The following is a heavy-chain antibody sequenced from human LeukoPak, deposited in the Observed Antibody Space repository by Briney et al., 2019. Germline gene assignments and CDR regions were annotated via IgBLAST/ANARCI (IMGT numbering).Heavy chain of an antibody. Sequence: GGALRLSCAASGFTFRSFSMSWVRQAPGKGLEWVSAISVSGGSTYYADSVKGRFTISRDKSKNTPYLQMNSLRVEDTAVYYCARDRDWNSGFDYWGQGTLVTVSS. V-gene: IGHV3-23*01. D-gene: IGHD1-7*01. J-gene: IGHJ4*02. CDR3: ARDRDWNSGFDY. CDR2: ISVSGGST. CDR1: GFTFRSFS.